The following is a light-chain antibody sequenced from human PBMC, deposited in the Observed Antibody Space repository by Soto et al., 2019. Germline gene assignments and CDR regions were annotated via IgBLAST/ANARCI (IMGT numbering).Light chain of an antibody. CDR2: DTS. Sequence: QAVVTQEPSLTVSPGGTVTLTCGSSTGAVTSNHHPYWFQQKAGQAPMTLIYDTSNKHSCTPARFSGSLLGDKAALTLSGAQPVDEAQYYCLLSYNAARVFGGGTKLTVL. CDR3: LLSYNAARV. CDR1: TGAVTSNHH. J-gene: IGLJ2*01. V-gene: IGLV7-46*01.